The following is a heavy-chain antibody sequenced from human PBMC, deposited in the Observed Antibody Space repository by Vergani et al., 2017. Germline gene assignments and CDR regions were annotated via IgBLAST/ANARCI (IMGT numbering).Heavy chain of an antibody. CDR1: GFTLSDYW. D-gene: IGHD7-27*01. CDR3: ARVSGATGVNYYYYYMDV. V-gene: IGHV3-72*01. CDR2: TRNKARGYST. J-gene: IGHJ6*03. Sequence: EVQLVESGGGLVQPGGSLRLSCAASGFTLSDYWIDWVRQAPGKGLEWVARTRNKARGYSTDYAASVRGRFIVSRDASGKSVSLQMNSLRAEDTAVYYCARVSGATGVNYYYYYMDVWGKGTTVTVSS.